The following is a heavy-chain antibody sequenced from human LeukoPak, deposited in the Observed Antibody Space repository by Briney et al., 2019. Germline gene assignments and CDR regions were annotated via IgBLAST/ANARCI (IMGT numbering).Heavy chain of an antibody. V-gene: IGHV3-30*18. D-gene: IGHD5-12*01. Sequence: AGTLRLSCAASGFTFSSYGMSWVRQAPGKGLEWVAVISYDGSNKYYADSVKGRFTISRDNSKNTLYLQMNSLRAEDTAVYYCAKSEWLGLLRLDYWGQGTLVTVSS. CDR2: ISYDGSNK. CDR1: GFTFSSYG. J-gene: IGHJ4*02. CDR3: AKSEWLGLLRLDY.